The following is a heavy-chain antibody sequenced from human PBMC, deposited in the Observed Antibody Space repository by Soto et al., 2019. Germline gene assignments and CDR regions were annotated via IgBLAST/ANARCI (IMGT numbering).Heavy chain of an antibody. CDR2: ITPSGDNT. Sequence: GSLRLSCAASGFAFSTHAMNWVRQAPGKGLAWVSSITPSGDNTYYADSVKGRFTISRDNSKNTLSLQMNSLRVEDSAVYYCAKGGGENYYYDSSGHAFDIWGQGTMVTVSS. D-gene: IGHD3-22*01. J-gene: IGHJ3*02. CDR1: GFAFSTHA. CDR3: AKGGGENYYYDSSGHAFDI. V-gene: IGHV3-23*01.